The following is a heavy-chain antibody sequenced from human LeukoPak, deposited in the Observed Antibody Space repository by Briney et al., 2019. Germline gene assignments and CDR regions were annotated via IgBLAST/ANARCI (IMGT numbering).Heavy chain of an antibody. D-gene: IGHD3-3*01. J-gene: IGHJ4*02. CDR3: ARDGDTIFAVVTSFDY. CDR2: ISAYNANT. Sequence: ASVTVSFKASGYTFTIYGISWVRQAPGQGREWMGWISAYNANTTYAPKLQGRVTMTTDTSTTTAYMQLRSLRSDDTAVYYCARDGDTIFAVVTSFDYWGQGTLVTVSS. V-gene: IGHV1-18*01. CDR1: GYTFTIYG.